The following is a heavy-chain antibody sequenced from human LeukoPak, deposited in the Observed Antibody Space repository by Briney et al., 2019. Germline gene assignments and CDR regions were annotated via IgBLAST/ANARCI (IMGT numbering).Heavy chain of an antibody. CDR1: DDSISDYY. CDR2: FNNSGRS. J-gene: IGHJ4*02. V-gene: IGHV4-59*01. Sequence: SETLSLTCTVSDDSISDYYRGWIRQPPGKGLEWIGYFNNSGRSTYNPSLKSRVTISADTSKNHSSLKLNSVTTADTAVYYCTRGAGWLIDYWGQGILVTVSS. CDR3: TRGAGWLIDY. D-gene: IGHD3-16*01.